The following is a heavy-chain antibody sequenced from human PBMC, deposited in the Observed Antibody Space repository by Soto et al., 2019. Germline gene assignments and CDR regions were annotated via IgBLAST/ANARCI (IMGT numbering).Heavy chain of an antibody. Sequence: GGSLRLSCTASGFTFGDYAMSWFRQAPGKGLEWVGFIRSKAYGGTTEYAASVKGRFTISRDDSKSIAYLQMNSLKTEDTAVYYCTRDSITFGGVIVKTSDYWGQGTLVTVSS. D-gene: IGHD3-16*02. J-gene: IGHJ4*02. V-gene: IGHV3-49*03. CDR3: TRDSITFGGVIVKTSDY. CDR1: GFTFGDYA. CDR2: IRSKAYGGTT.